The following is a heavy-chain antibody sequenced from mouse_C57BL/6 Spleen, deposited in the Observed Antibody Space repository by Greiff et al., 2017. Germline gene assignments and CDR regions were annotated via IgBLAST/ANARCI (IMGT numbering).Heavy chain of an antibody. V-gene: IGHV2-5*01. D-gene: IGHD2-3*01. CDR3: AKKDDGYPYAMDY. CDR1: GFSLTSYG. J-gene: IGHJ4*01. Sequence: VKLMESGPGLVQPSQSLSITCTVSGFSLTSYGVHWVRQSPGKGLEWLGVIWRGGSTDYNAAFMSRLSITKDNSKSQVFFKMNSLQADDTAIYYCAKKDDGYPYAMDYWGQGTSVTVSS. CDR2: IWRGGST.